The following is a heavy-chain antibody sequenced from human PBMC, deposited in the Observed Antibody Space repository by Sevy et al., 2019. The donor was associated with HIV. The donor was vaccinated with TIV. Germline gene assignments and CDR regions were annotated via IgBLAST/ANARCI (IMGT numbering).Heavy chain of an antibody. D-gene: IGHD6-19*01. J-gene: IGHJ4*02. CDR1: GFIFSSYG. Sequence: GGSLRLSCAASGFIFSSYGMNWVRQAPGKGLEWISYISSSSSTIYYAGSVKGRFTISRDNAKNSLYLQMNSLSAEDTAVYYCARDLSSGWYGVGDYWGQGTLVTVSS. CDR3: ARDLSSGWYGVGDY. CDR2: ISSSSSTI. V-gene: IGHV3-48*01.